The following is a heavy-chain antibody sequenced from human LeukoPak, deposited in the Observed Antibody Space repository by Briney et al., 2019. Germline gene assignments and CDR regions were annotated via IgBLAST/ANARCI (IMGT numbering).Heavy chain of an antibody. CDR2: IYYSGST. CDR1: GGSIGSYY. Sequence: SETLSLTCTVSGGSIGSYYWSWIRQPPGKGLEWIGYIYYSGSTNYNPSLKSRVTISVDTSKNQFSLKLSSVTAADTAVYYCAVYLGKGDGYIGRQEYYFDYWGQGTLVTVSS. J-gene: IGHJ4*02. D-gene: IGHD5-24*01. CDR3: AVYLGKGDGYIGRQEYYFDY. V-gene: IGHV4-59*01.